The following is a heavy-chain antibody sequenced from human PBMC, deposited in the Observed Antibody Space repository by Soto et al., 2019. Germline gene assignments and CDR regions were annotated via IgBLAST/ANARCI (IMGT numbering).Heavy chain of an antibody. CDR3: ARVEGRFYYGMDV. CDR2: IYHSGST. CDR1: GGSISSSNC. J-gene: IGHJ6*02. V-gene: IGHV4-4*02. Sequence: QVQLQESGPGLVKPSGTLSLTCAVSGGSISSSNCWSWVRQPPGKGLEWIGEIYHSGSTNYNPSLTSRVTISVDQSKNQFSLKLSSVTAADTAVYYCARVEGRFYYGMDVWGQGTTVTVSS.